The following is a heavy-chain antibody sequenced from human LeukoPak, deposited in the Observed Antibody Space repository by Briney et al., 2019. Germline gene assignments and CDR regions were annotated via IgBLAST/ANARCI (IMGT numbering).Heavy chain of an antibody. V-gene: IGHV4-34*01. CDR2: VNHSGSA. CDR3: ARSPRYCSGGSCYFLHY. Sequence: SETLSLTCAVYGGSLSAYYWSWIRQPPGKGLEWIGDVNHSGSANYNPSLKSRVTMSVDTSKNQFSLKLSSVTAADTAVYYCARSPRYCSGGSCYFLHYWGQGTLVTVSS. D-gene: IGHD2-15*01. CDR1: GGSLSAYY. J-gene: IGHJ4*02.